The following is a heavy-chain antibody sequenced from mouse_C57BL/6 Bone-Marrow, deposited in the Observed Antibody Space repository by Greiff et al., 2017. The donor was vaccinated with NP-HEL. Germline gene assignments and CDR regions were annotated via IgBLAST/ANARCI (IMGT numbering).Heavy chain of an antibody. CDR1: GYTFTSYW. J-gene: IGHJ1*03. D-gene: IGHD1-1*01. CDR2: IYPGSGST. CDR3: ARWGITTVVATEYFDG. Sequence: QVQLQQPGAELVKPGASVKMSCKASGYTFTSYWITWVKQRPGQGLEWIGDIYPGSGSTNYNEKFKSKATLTVDTSSSTAYMQLSSLTSEDSAVYYCARWGITTVVATEYFDGWGTGTTVTVSS. V-gene: IGHV1-55*01.